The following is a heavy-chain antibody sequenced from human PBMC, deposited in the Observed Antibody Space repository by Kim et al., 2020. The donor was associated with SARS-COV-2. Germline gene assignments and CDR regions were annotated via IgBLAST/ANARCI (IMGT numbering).Heavy chain of an antibody. J-gene: IGHJ5*02. CDR2: T. CDR3: ARKTGSGSLNP. D-gene: IGHD3-10*01. Sequence: TYSHPPLKSRVTISVDTTKHQFSLKLSSVTAADTAVYYCARKTGSGSLNPWGQGTLVTVSS. V-gene: IGHV4-39*01.